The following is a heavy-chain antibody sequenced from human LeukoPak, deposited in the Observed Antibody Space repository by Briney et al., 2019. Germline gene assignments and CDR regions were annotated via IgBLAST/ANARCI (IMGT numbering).Heavy chain of an antibody. V-gene: IGHV1-8*01. Sequence: ASVKVSCKASGYTFTSYDINWLRQATGQGLEWMGWMNPNSGNTGYAQKFQGRVTMTTDTSTSTAHMELRSLRSDDTAVYYCARQGYSGHSQGAADYWGQGTLVTVSS. CDR2: MNPNSGNT. CDR3: ARQGYSGHSQGAADY. CDR1: GYTFTSYD. J-gene: IGHJ4*02. D-gene: IGHD4-23*01.